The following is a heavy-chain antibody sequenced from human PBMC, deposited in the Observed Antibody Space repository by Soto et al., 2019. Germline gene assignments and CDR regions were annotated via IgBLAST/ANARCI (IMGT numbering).Heavy chain of an antibody. D-gene: IGHD3-10*01. CDR3: ARCFTWVRGTFDY. J-gene: IGHJ4*02. CDR2: IIPIFGTA. Sequence: QVQLVQSGAEVKKPGSSVKVSCKASGGTFSSYAISWVRQAPGQGLEWMGGIIPIFGTASYAQKFQGRVTITADKSTSAAYMELSSLRSEDTAVYYCARCFTWVRGTFDYWGQGTLVTVSS. V-gene: IGHV1-69*06. CDR1: GGTFSSYA.